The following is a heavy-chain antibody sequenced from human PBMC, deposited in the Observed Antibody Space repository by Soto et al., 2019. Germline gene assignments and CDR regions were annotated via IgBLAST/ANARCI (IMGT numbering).Heavy chain of an antibody. J-gene: IGHJ5*02. CDR3: ARREGTYYYGSGSYGLKNWSDP. Sequence: ASVKVSCKASGYTFTSYYMHWVRQAPGQGLEWMGIINPSDGSTTYALKFQGRVTMTRDTSTSIVYMELRSLGSEDTAVYYCARREGTYYYGSGSYGLKNWSDPWGQGTLVTVSS. CDR1: GYTFTSYY. D-gene: IGHD3-10*01. V-gene: IGHV1-46*01. CDR2: INPSDGST.